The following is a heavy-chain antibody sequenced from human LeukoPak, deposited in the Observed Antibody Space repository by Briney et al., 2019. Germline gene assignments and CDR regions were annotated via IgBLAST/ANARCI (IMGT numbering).Heavy chain of an antibody. Sequence: GGSLRLSCAASGFTFSRYGTHWVRQAPGRGLEWVSLISYDGVATSYADTVKGRFTISRDNSKNTLYVQMNSLRAEDSAVYYCAKDRGSSSSAYGMDVWGQGTTATVSS. CDR1: GFTFSRYG. J-gene: IGHJ6*02. D-gene: IGHD1-26*01. CDR3: AKDRGSSSSAYGMDV. V-gene: IGHV3-30*18. CDR2: ISYDGVAT.